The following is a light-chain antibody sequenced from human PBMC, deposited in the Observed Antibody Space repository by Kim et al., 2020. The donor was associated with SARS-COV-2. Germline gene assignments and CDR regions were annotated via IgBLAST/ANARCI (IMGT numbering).Light chain of an antibody. Sequence: EIVLTQSPGTLSLSPGERATLSCRASQSVSSNYLAWYQQKPGQAPRLLIYGASTRANGIPDRFSGSGSGTDFTLTISRLEPEDFAVYYCQQYGSSPYTFGQGTKLEI. J-gene: IGKJ2*01. V-gene: IGKV3-20*01. CDR3: QQYGSSPYT. CDR1: QSVSSNY. CDR2: GAS.